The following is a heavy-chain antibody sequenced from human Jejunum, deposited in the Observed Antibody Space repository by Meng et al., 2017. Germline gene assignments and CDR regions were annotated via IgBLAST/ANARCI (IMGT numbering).Heavy chain of an antibody. Sequence: QLQVQESGPELVKPSETLSLTCTVSGGSINTNTYYWDWIRQPPGKGMEWIGSVYYTGRTFYNPSLKSRVTISLDTSKNQFSLNLRSVAAADTAVYYCARAKVTPMGYWFDPWGQGTLVTVSS. J-gene: IGHJ5*02. CDR3: ARAKVTPMGYWFDP. CDR2: VYYTGRT. D-gene: IGHD2-21*02. CDR1: GGSINTNTYY. V-gene: IGHV4-39*01.